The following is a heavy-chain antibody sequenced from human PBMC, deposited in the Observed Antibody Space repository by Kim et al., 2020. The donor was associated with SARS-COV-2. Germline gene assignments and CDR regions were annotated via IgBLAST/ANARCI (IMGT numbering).Heavy chain of an antibody. J-gene: IGHJ6*02. D-gene: IGHD4-4*01. CDR1: GFTFSTFW. CDR3: ARAATVRPYYYYGMDV. Sequence: GGSLRLSCAASGFTFSTFWMHWVRQAPGKGLVWVSRINGDGTTTYADSVKGRFTVPRDEARNTLYLQMNSLRAEDAAVYYCARAATVRPYYYYGMDVWG. V-gene: IGHV3-74*01. CDR2: INGDGTT.